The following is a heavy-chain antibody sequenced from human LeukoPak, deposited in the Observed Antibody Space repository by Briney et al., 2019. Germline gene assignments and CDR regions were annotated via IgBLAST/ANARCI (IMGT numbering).Heavy chain of an antibody. CDR2: IIPIIGTA. V-gene: IGHV1-69*05. CDR3: ATSSDAMTSTTFDI. D-gene: IGHD2-2*01. J-gene: IGHJ3*02. Sequence: SVKVSCNASGGTFSNYVLSWVRQAPGQGLEWMGGIIPIIGTASYAQKFQGRVTITMDESTSTAYLEVSTLRSEDTALYYCATSSDAMTSTTFDIWGQGTMVSVSS. CDR1: GGTFSNYV.